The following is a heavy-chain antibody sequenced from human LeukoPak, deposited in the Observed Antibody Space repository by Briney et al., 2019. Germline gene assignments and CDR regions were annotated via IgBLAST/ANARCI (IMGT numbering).Heavy chain of an antibody. CDR3: ARPPGWELLFDI. Sequence: SETLSLTCAVYGGSFSGYYWSWIRQPPGKGLEWIGYIYYSGSTNYNPSLKSRVTISVDTSKNQFSLKLSSVTAADTAVYYCARPPGWELLFDIWGQGTMVTVSS. V-gene: IGHV4-59*01. CDR2: IYYSGST. D-gene: IGHD1-26*01. J-gene: IGHJ3*02. CDR1: GGSFSGYY.